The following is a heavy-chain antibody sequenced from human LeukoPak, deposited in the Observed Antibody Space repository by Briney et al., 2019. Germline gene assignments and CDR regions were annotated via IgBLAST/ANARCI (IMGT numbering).Heavy chain of an antibody. Sequence: GGSLRLSCAASGFTFSSYSMNWARQAPGKGLEWVSSISSSSTYIYYADSVKGRFTISRDNTKNSLYLQMNSLRAEDTAVYYCARGGYYYASDYWGQGTLVTVSS. J-gene: IGHJ4*02. V-gene: IGHV3-21*01. D-gene: IGHD3-10*01. CDR3: ARGGYYYASDY. CDR1: GFTFSSYS. CDR2: ISSSSTYI.